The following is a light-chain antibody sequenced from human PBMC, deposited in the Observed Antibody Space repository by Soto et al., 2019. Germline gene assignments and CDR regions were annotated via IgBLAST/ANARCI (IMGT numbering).Light chain of an antibody. V-gene: IGKV3-20*01. CDR3: QQYGSSPPWT. CDR2: GAS. Sequence: EIVLTQSPGTLSLSPGERATLSCRASQSVSRSYLAWYQQKPGQAPRLRIYGASIRATGIPDRFSGSGSGADFPLTITRLEPEDFAVYYCQQYGSSPPWTVGQGAKVDIK. J-gene: IGKJ1*01. CDR1: QSVSRSY.